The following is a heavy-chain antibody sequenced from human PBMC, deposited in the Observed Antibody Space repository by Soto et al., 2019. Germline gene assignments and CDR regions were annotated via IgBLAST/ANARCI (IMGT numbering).Heavy chain of an antibody. Sequence: QVQLVESGGGVVQPGRSLRLSCAASGFTFSSYAMHWVRQAPGKGLEWVAVISYDGSNKYYADSVKGRFTISRDNSKNTLYLQMNSLRAEDAAVYYCARDPLQVLLWFGESHLNDYYYGMDVWGQGTTVTVSS. V-gene: IGHV3-30-3*01. D-gene: IGHD3-10*01. CDR3: ARDPLQVLLWFGESHLNDYYYGMDV. CDR2: ISYDGSNK. CDR1: GFTFSSYA. J-gene: IGHJ6*02.